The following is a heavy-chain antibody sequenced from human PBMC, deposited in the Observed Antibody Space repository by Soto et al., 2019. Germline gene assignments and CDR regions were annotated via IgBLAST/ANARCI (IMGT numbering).Heavy chain of an antibody. CDR1: GYTFTSYD. CDR2: MNPNSGNT. CDR3: ARAPTVDYYYYGMDV. J-gene: IGHJ6*02. D-gene: IGHD4-17*01. V-gene: IGHV1-8*01. Sequence: ASVKVSCKASGYTFTSYDINWVRQATGQGLEWMGWMNPNSGNTGYAQKFQGRVTMTRNTSISTAYMELSSLRSEDTAVYYCARAPTVDYYYYGMDVWGQGTTVTVSS.